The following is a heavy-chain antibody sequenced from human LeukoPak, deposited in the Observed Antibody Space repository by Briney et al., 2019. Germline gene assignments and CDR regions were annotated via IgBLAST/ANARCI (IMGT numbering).Heavy chain of an antibody. J-gene: IGHJ5*02. D-gene: IGHD3-22*01. CDR1: GFTFSSYG. CDR2: MWYGGSYK. Sequence: GGSLRLSCAASGFTFSSYGMHWVRQAPGKGLEWVAVMWYGGSYKYYADSVKGRFTISRDNSKNTLYLQMNSLRAEDTAVYYRYYDTTGYLNWSAPSGERPLVTVSS. V-gene: IGHV3-33*01. CDR3: YYDTTGYLNWSAP.